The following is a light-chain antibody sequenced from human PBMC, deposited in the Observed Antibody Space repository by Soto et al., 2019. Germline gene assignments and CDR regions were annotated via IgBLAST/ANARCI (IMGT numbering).Light chain of an antibody. CDR2: DAS. J-gene: IGKJ1*01. CDR1: QRVSRN. Sequence: EIVMTHSPATLSVSPWEIATLSCRASQRVSRNLAWYQQKPGQAPRLLIYDASTRATGIPDRFSGSGSETEFTLTISSLQSEDYAIYYCQQYNNWPPWTFGQGTKVDIK. V-gene: IGKV3-15*01. CDR3: QQYNNWPPWT.